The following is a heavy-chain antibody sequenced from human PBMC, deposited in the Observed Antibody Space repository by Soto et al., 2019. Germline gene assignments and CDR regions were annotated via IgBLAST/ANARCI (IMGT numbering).Heavy chain of an antibody. CDR1: GFTFRSYS. D-gene: IGHD2-2*02. CDR3: ARAIRTRPNTIDY. V-gene: IGHV3-21*01. Sequence: EVQLVESGGGLVKPGGSLRLSCAASGFTFRSYSMNWVRQAPGKGLEWVSAISSSSSYIYYADSVKGRFTISRDNAKNSLYLQMNSLRAEDTAVYYCARAIRTRPNTIDYWGQGTLVTVSS. J-gene: IGHJ4*02. CDR2: ISSSSSYI.